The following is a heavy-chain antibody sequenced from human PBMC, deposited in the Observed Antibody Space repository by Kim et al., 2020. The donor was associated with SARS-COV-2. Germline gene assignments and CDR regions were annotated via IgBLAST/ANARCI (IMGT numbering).Heavy chain of an antibody. V-gene: IGHV3-66*01. Sequence: GGSLRLSCAASGFTVSSNYMSWVRQAPGKGLEWVSVIYSGGSTYYADSVKGRFTISRDNSKNTLYLQMNSLRAEDTAVYYCAREEVPEFPYYYYYGMDVWGQGTTVTVSS. CDR1: GFTVSSNY. D-gene: IGHD2-2*01. CDR2: IYSGGST. CDR3: AREEVPEFPYYYYYGMDV. J-gene: IGHJ6*02.